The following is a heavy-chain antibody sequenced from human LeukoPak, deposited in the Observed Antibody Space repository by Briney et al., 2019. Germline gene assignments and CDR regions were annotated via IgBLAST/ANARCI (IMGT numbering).Heavy chain of an antibody. D-gene: IGHD5-12*01. J-gene: IGHJ6*03. CDR1: GGSISSSNYY. Sequence: SETLSLTCTVSGGSISSSNYYWGWIRQPPGKGLEWIGSFYYSGNTYYNPSLKGRVTISVDTSGNQFSLKLSSVTAADTAVYYCARVDTLVATTLFYYYYYMDVWGKGTTVTVSS. V-gene: IGHV4-39*07. CDR3: ARVDTLVATTLFYYYYYMDV. CDR2: FYYSGNT.